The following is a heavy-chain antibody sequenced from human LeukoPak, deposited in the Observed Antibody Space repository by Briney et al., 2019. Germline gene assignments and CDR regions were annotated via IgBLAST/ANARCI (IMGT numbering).Heavy chain of an antibody. Sequence: GGSLRLSCAASGFTFSSYAMTWVRQGPGKGLERVSGITNSGGTTWYADSVKGRFTISRDNSKNTLYLQMNSLRAEDTAVYCCAKGALGYCSGDRCYPFDYWGQGTLVTVSS. CDR2: ITNSGGTT. CDR1: GFTFSSYA. CDR3: AKGALGYCSGDRCYPFDY. D-gene: IGHD2-15*01. J-gene: IGHJ4*02. V-gene: IGHV3-23*01.